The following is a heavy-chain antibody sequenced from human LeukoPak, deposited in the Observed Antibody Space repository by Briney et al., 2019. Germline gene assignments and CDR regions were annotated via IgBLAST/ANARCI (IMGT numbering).Heavy chain of an antibody. V-gene: IGHV4-34*01. CDR2: INHSGST. CDR1: GGSFSGYY. CDR3: ARGAGVVPAIPYGMDV. Sequence: SETLSLTCAVYGGSFSGYYWNWIRQPPGKGLEWIGEINHSGSTNYNPSLKSRVTISVDTSKNQFSLKLSSVTAADTAVYYCARGAGVVPAIPYGMDVWGKGNTVTVSS. D-gene: IGHD2-2*01. J-gene: IGHJ6*04.